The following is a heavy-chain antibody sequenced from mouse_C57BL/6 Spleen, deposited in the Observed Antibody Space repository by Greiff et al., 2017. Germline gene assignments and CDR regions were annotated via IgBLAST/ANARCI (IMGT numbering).Heavy chain of an antibody. Sequence: VQLQQSGPELVKPGASVKIPCKASGYTFTDYNMDWVKQSHGKSLEWIGDINPNNGGTIYNQKFKGKATLTVDKSSSTAYMELRSLTSEDTAVYYCARPRAIYDGYWAYWGQGTLVTVSA. D-gene: IGHD2-3*01. V-gene: IGHV1-18*01. CDR2: INPNNGGT. CDR3: ARPRAIYDGYWAY. CDR1: GYTFTDYN. J-gene: IGHJ3*01.